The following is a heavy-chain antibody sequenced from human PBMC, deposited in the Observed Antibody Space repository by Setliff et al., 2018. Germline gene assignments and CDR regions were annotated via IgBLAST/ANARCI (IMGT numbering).Heavy chain of an antibody. V-gene: IGHV4-59*13. CDR1: GGSMTSYY. CDR2: VHYSGDS. CDR3: ARGPPGYYYYMNV. J-gene: IGHJ6*03. Sequence: SETLSLTCPVSGGSMTSYYWSWIRQSSWKGLEWIGYVHYSGDSNYNPSLKSRVTISGDTSQNYFSLKLTSVTEADTAVYYCARGPPGYYYYMNVWGQGTTVTVSS.